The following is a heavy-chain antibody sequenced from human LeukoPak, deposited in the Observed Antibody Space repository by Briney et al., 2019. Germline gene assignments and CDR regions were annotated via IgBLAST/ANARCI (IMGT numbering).Heavy chain of an antibody. V-gene: IGHV1-69*02. J-gene: IGHJ4*02. Sequence: ASXXVSCKASGGTFISYTISWVRQAPGQGLEWMGRIIPILGIANYAQKVQGRVTITADKSTSTDYMELSSLRSEVTAVYYCASVDKLRFLEWLSKQHDYSGQGTLVTVSS. CDR3: ASVDKLRFLEWLSKQHDY. D-gene: IGHD3-3*01. CDR2: IIPILGIA. CDR1: GGTFISYT.